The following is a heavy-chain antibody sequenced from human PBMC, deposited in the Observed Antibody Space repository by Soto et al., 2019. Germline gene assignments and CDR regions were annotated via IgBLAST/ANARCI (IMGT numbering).Heavy chain of an antibody. Sequence: QVQLVESGGGVVQPGRSLRLSCAVSGFTFSDFGMHWVRQAPGKGLERVALIWYHGGNEEYADSVEGRFSISRDNSKNTLYLQMDSLRAEDTAVYYCARRGCVKGVCYNSYDMWGQGTMVTVSS. CDR2: IWYHGGNE. J-gene: IGHJ3*02. CDR3: ARRGCVKGVCYNSYDM. D-gene: IGHD2-8*01. V-gene: IGHV3-33*03. CDR1: GFTFSDFG.